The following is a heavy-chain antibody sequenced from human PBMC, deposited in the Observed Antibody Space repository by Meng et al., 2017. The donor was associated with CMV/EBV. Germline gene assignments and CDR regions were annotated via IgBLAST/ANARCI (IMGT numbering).Heavy chain of an antibody. J-gene: IGHJ6*02. Sequence: ASVKVSCKASGYTFTGYYMHWVRQAPGQGLECMGWINPNSGGTNYAQKFQGRVTMTRDTSISTAYMELSRLRSDDTAVYYCARDEKVRVRGVTYYYYYGMDVWGQGTTVTVSS. CDR1: GYTFTGYY. V-gene: IGHV1-2*02. CDR2: INPNSGGT. D-gene: IGHD3-10*01. CDR3: ARDEKVRVRGVTYYYYYGMDV.